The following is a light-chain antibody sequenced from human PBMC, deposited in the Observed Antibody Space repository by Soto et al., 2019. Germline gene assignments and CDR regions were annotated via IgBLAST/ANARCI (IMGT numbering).Light chain of an antibody. V-gene: IGKV1-5*03. CDR3: QQANSFPLT. J-gene: IGKJ4*01. Sequence: DIHVTQSPSTLSASVGYRDTITCRASQSISNWLAWYQKKTGKAPKLLIYKASILESGVPSRLNGSGSGTELTLTISSLKTADFETYYCQQANSFPLTFGGGTKVDIK. CDR2: KAS. CDR1: QSISNW.